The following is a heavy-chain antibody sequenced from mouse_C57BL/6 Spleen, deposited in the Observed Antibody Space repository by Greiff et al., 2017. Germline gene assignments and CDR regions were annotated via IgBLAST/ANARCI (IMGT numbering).Heavy chain of an antibody. Sequence: QVQLKQPGAELVRPGSSVKLSCKASGYTFTSYWMDWVKQRPGQGLEWIGNIYPSDSETHYNHKFKDKATLTVDKSSSTAYMQLSSLTSEDSAVYDCARRHYGSSLFADWGQGTLVTVSA. CDR3: ARRHYGSSLFAD. V-gene: IGHV1-61*01. J-gene: IGHJ3*01. CDR2: IYPSDSET. CDR1: GYTFTSYW. D-gene: IGHD1-1*01.